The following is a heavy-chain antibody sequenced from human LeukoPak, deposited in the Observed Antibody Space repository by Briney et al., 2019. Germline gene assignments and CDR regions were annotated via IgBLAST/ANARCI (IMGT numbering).Heavy chain of an antibody. Sequence: ASVKVSCKASGYTFSSYGITWVRQAPGQGLEWMGWISAYGHTKLARNLKARVTVTIDTSTTTAYMELRSLSSDDTAVYFCARETASGYLGFDFWGQGTLITVSS. CDR1: GYTFSSYG. CDR2: ISAYGHT. D-gene: IGHD3-3*01. CDR3: ARETASGYLGFDF. J-gene: IGHJ4*02. V-gene: IGHV1-18*01.